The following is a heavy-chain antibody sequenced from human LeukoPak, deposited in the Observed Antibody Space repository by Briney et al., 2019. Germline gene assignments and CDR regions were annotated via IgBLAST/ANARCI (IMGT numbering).Heavy chain of an antibody. CDR3: AGGYNDAFDI. D-gene: IGHD5-18*01. CDR1: GGSLSSCF. CDR2: VYYSGST. V-gene: IGHV4-59*01. Sequence: PSETLSLTCTVSGGSLSSCFWSWIRRPPGMGLEWIGYVYYSGSTNCNPSLKSRVTISLDTSKNQFSLKLSSVTAADTAVYYCAGGYNDAFDIWGQGTMVTVSS. J-gene: IGHJ3*02.